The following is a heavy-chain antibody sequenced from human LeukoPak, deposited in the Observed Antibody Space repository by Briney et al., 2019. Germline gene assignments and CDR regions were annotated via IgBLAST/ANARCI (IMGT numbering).Heavy chain of an antibody. Sequence: SETLSLTCTVSGGSISSSSYYWGWIRQPPGKGLEWIGSIYYSGSTYYNPSLKSRVTISVDTSKNQFSLKLSFVTAADTAVYYCARHITVTRRQPLFDYWGQGTLVTVSS. CDR1: GGSISSSSYY. J-gene: IGHJ4*02. CDR2: IYYSGST. CDR3: ARHITVTRRQPLFDY. V-gene: IGHV4-39*01. D-gene: IGHD4-17*01.